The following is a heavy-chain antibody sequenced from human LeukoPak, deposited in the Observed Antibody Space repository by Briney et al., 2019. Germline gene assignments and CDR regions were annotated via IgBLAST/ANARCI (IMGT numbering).Heavy chain of an antibody. CDR3: ARDRSSTPLTNRLFDY. CDR1: GFTFSSYS. D-gene: IGHD2-2*01. CDR2: ISSSSSYI. V-gene: IGHV3-21*01. J-gene: IGHJ4*02. Sequence: KPGGSLRLSCAASGFTFSSYSMNWVRQAPGKGLEWVSSISSSSSYIYYADSVKGRFTISRDNAKNSLYLQMNSLRAEDTAVYYCARDRSSTPLTNRLFDYWGQGTRVTVSS.